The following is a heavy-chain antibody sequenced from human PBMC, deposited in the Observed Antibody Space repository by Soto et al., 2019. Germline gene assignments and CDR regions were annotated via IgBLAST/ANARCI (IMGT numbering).Heavy chain of an antibody. V-gene: IGHV5-10-1*01. D-gene: IGHD1-26*01. J-gene: IGHJ6*02. CDR1: GYSFTSYW. CDR3: ARTRGAHYGMDV. CDR2: IDPSDSYT. Sequence: PGESLKISCKVSGYSFTSYWISWVRQMPGKGLEWMGRIDPSDSYTNYSPSFQGHVTISADKSISTAYLQWSSLKASDTAMYYCARTRGAHYGMDVWGQGTTVTVSS.